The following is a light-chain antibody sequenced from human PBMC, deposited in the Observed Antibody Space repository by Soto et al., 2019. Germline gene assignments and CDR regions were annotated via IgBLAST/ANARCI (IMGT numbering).Light chain of an antibody. J-gene: IGLJ1*01. V-gene: IGLV2-23*02. CDR3: CSYAGSSTYV. CDR1: SSDVGSYNL. CDR2: EVS. Sequence: QCVLTRPASVSGAAGEGITISCTGTSSDVGSYNLVSWYQQHPGKAPKLMIYEVSKRPSGVSNRFSGSKSGNTASLTISGLQAEDEADYYCCSYAGSSTYVFGTGTKVTVL.